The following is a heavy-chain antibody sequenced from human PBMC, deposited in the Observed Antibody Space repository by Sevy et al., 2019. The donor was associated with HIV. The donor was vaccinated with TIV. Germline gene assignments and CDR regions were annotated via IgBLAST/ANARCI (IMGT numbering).Heavy chain of an antibody. Sequence: GVSLRLSCAASGFSLTTSDMHWVRQAPGKGLEWVAYVRNDGSNKYYADSVRDRFTISRDSPKNTLYLQMNSLRDEDTAIYYCARGRKTTEEWLEELDYYYGLDVWGQRTTVTVSS. D-gene: IGHD2-8*01. J-gene: IGHJ6*02. V-gene: IGHV3-30*02. CDR1: GFSLTTSD. CDR2: VRNDGSNK. CDR3: ARGRKTTEEWLEELDYYYGLDV.